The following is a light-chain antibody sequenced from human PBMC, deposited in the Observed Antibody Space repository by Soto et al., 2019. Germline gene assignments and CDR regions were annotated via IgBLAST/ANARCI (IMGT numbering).Light chain of an antibody. Sequence: QSALTQPRSVSGSPGQSVAISCTGTSSDVGGYDYVSWFQQHPGKAPKLMIYDVTKRPSGVPDRFSGSKSGNTASLTISGLQAEDEADYYCCSYGRGPYVFGTGTKVTVL. CDR3: CSYGRGPYV. CDR2: DVT. V-gene: IGLV2-11*01. J-gene: IGLJ1*01. CDR1: SSDVGGYDY.